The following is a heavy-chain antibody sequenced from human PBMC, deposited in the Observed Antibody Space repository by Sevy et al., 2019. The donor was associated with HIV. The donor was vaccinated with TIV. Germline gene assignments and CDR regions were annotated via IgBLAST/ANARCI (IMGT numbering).Heavy chain of an antibody. D-gene: IGHD6-6*01. V-gene: IGHV4-31*03. CDR2: IYHSGTS. CDR1: GAAISSGGYY. Sequence: SETLSLTCTVSGAAISSGGYYWTWIRQHPGKGLEWIGNIYHSGTSFYNPSLKRRVVMSVVTSKNQFSLNLSFLTAADTAVYYCARVPVGSSPYYYAIDVWGQGTSVTVSS. J-gene: IGHJ6*02. CDR3: ARVPVGSSPYYYAIDV.